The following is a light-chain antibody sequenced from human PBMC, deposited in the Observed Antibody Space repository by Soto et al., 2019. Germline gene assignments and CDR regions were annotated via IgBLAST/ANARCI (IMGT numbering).Light chain of an antibody. J-gene: IGKJ1*01. CDR1: QSVDIN. V-gene: IGKV3-15*01. Sequence: IVLTQSPGTLSVSPGDRVTLSCRASQSVDINLAWYQQRDGQAHRLLVYGASTKATDMPGRFSGRGSGTAGTITINNLQSEDFEVYYCQQYRHWPRTFGQGTKVDIK. CDR3: QQYRHWPRT. CDR2: GAS.